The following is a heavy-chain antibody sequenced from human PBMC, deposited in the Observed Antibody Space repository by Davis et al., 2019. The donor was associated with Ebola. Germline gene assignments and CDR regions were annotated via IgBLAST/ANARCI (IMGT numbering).Heavy chain of an antibody. Sequence: GESLKISCAASGFTFSSFEMTWVRQAPGKGLEWVSSISSSSSYIYYADSVKGRFTISRDNAKNSLYLQMNSLRAEDTAVYYCARANSSSPLGYWGQGTLVTVSS. CDR3: ARANSSSPLGY. V-gene: IGHV3-21*01. CDR1: GFTFSSFE. CDR2: ISSSSSYI. D-gene: IGHD6-6*01. J-gene: IGHJ4*02.